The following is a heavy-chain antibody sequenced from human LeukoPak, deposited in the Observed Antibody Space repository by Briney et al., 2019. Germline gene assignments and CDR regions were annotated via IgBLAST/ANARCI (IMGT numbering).Heavy chain of an antibody. V-gene: IGHV1-24*01. Sequence: GASVKVSCKVSGYTLTELSMHWVRQAPGKGLEWMGGFDPEDGETIYAQKFQGRVTMTVDTSTDTAYMELSSLRSEDTAVYYCATGELIVGATSPLDYWGQGTPVTVSS. J-gene: IGHJ4*02. CDR1: GYTLTELS. CDR3: ATGELIVGATSPLDY. CDR2: FDPEDGET. D-gene: IGHD1-26*01.